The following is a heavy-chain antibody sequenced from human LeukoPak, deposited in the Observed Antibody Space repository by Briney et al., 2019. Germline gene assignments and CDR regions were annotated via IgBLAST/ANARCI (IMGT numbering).Heavy chain of an antibody. V-gene: IGHV3-30*02. CDR2: IRYDGSNK. D-gene: IGHD3-3*01. CDR3: AKDVLRFLEWLLDY. Sequence: GGPLRLSCAASGFTFSSYGMHWVRQAPGKGLEWVAFIRYDGSNKYYADSVKGRFTISRDNSKNTLYLQMNSLRAEDTAVYYCAKDVLRFLEWLLDYWGQGTLVTVSS. J-gene: IGHJ4*02. CDR1: GFTFSSYG.